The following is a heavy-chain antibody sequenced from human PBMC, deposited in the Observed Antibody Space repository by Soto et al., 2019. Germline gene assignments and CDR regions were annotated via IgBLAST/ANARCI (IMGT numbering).Heavy chain of an antibody. Sequence: QVQLVQSGAEVRKPGASVTVSCRSSGDSFNDYYIHWVRQAPGQGFEWMGWINPNGGVTKYAQKFQGWVSMTRDPSIRTVYMQLSRLRSDDTAVYYCARESGGATATLDYYYFYMDVWAQGPRSPSP. CDR2: INPNGGVT. CDR3: ARESGGATATLDYYYFYMDV. V-gene: IGHV1-2*04. J-gene: IGHJ6*03. D-gene: IGHD5-12*01. CDR1: GDSFNDYY.